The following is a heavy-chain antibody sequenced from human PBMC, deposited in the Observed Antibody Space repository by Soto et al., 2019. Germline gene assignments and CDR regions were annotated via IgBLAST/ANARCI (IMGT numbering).Heavy chain of an antibody. CDR1: GGSISSSGGYS. D-gene: IGHD2-15*01. CDR3: TGEGWVPFAIVGGGGFDV. J-gene: IGHJ6*02. CDR2: IYNTGRT. V-gene: IGHV4-31*03. Sequence: QVQLQESGPGLVKTSQTLSLTCTVSGGSISSSGGYSWNWIRQHPGKGLEWIGYIYNTGRTCYNPSLKCRITISLDTSKNQFARTLTVVTASNTAVYDCTGEGWVPFAIVGGGGFDVWGQGTTVTVSS.